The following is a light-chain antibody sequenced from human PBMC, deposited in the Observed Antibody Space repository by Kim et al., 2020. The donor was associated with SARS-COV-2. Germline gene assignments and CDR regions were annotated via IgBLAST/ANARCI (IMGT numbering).Light chain of an antibody. CDR3: SSYRSSSTSV. J-gene: IGLJ3*02. CDR1: SSDIGGYNY. V-gene: IGLV2-14*03. CDR2: DVN. Sequence: QSALTQPASVSGSPGQSITISCIGTSSDIGGYNYVSWYQQYPGKAPTLMIYDVNKRPSGVSNRLSGSKSGNTASLTISGLQADDEADYYCSSYRSSSTSVFGGGTQLTVL.